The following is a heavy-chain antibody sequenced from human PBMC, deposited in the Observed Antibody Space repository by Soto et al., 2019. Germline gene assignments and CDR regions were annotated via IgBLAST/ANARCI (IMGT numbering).Heavy chain of an antibody. D-gene: IGHD2-8*01. Sequence: ASVKVSCKASGYSFTDYHIHWVREAPGQGLEWPGRINPKSGGTSTAQKFQGWVTMTTDTSISTASMELTRLTSDDTAIYYCARGDSTDCSNGVCSFFYNHDMDVWGQGTTVTVSS. V-gene: IGHV1-2*04. CDR2: INPKSGGT. CDR1: GYSFTDYH. J-gene: IGHJ6*02. CDR3: ARGDSTDCSNGVCSFFYNHDMDV.